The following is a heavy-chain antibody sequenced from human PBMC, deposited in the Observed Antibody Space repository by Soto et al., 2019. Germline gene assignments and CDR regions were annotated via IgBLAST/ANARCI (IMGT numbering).Heavy chain of an antibody. J-gene: IGHJ5*02. CDR2: MNPNSGNT. V-gene: IGHV1-8*01. Sequence: QVQLVQSGAEVKKPGASVKVSCKASGYTFTSYDINWVRQATGQGLEWMGWMNPNSGNTGYAQKFHGGVTMTRNTSISTAYMERSSLRSDDTAVYYCAREQQVRGFEPWGQGTQVTVSS. CDR1: GYTFTSYD. CDR3: AREQQVRGFEP. D-gene: IGHD6-13*01.